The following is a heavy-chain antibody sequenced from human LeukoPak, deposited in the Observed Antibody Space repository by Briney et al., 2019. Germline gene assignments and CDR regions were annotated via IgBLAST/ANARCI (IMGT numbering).Heavy chain of an antibody. CDR2: IKEDGSKK. CDR3: ASWGPWNYFDY. Sequence: PGGSLRLSCAASGFTFSTYWMSWVHQAPGKGLEWVANIKEDGSKKNYVDSVKGRFTISRDNAKNSLFLEMNSLRAEDTAVYHCASWGPWNYFDYWGQGTLVTVSS. V-gene: IGHV3-7*01. J-gene: IGHJ4*02. CDR1: GFTFSTYW. D-gene: IGHD7-27*01.